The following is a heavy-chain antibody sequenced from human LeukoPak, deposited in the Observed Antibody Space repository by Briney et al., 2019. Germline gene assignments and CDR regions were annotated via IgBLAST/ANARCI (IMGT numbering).Heavy chain of an antibody. D-gene: IGHD3-10*01. Sequence: GRSLRLSCAASGCTFRNYAMHWVRQVPGKGLEWVAVISSDESNKYYADSVKSRFTISKDNSKNTLYLQMNSLRAEDTAVYYCARDLFYYGSGAWYWGQGTLVTVSS. CDR1: GCTFRNYA. CDR3: ARDLFYYGSGAWY. J-gene: IGHJ4*02. CDR2: ISSDESNK. V-gene: IGHV3-30*04.